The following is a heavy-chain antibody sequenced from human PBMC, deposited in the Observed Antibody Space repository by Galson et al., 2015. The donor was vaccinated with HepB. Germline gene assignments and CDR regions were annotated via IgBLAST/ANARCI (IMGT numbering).Heavy chain of an antibody. V-gene: IGHV7-4-1*02. J-gene: IGHJ4*02. CDR3: ARGGVGASGNYNFDY. D-gene: IGHD3-10*01. CDR1: GYSFTTYS. CDR2: INTNNRNP. Sequence: SVKVSCKASGYSFTTYSMNWVRQAPGQGLEWMGWINTNNRNPTYAQGFTGRLAFSVDTSVSTAYLQISSLKADDTAVYYCARGGVGASGNYNFDYWGQGSLVTVSS.